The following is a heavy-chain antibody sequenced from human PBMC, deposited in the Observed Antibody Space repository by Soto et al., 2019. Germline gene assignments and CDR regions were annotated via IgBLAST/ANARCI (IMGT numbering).Heavy chain of an antibody. D-gene: IGHD3-16*02. CDR3: ARGGYYDYIWGSYRSEEDFDI. CDR2: ISAYNGNT. V-gene: IGHV1-18*01. J-gene: IGHJ3*02. Sequence: QVQLVQSGAEVKKPGASVKVSCKASGYTFTSYGISWVRQAPGQGLEWIGWISAYNGNTNYAQKLQGRVTMTTDTSTSAAYMELRSLRSDDTAVYYCARGGYYDYIWGSYRSEEDFDIWGQGTMVTVSS. CDR1: GYTFTSYG.